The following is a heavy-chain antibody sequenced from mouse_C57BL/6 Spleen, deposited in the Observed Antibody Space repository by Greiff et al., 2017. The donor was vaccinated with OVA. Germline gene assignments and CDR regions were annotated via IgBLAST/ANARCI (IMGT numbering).Heavy chain of an antibody. CDR1: GYSITSGYD. CDR2: ISYSGST. CDR3: ARDPTGTRYFDV. Sequence: EVQLQESGPGMVKPSQSLSLTCTVTGYSITSGYDWHWIRHFPGNKLEWMGYISYSGSTNYNPSLKSRISITHDTSKNHFFLKLNSVTTEDTATYYCARDPTGTRYFDVWGTGTTVTVSS. V-gene: IGHV3-1*01. D-gene: IGHD4-1*01. J-gene: IGHJ1*03.